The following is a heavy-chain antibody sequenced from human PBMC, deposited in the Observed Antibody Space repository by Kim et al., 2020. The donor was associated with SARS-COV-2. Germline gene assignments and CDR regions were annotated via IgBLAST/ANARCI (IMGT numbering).Heavy chain of an antibody. CDR1: GHTFSDSY. CDR2: VNINTGGT. CDR3: ARSKFETKVPSWGLYNYIYYGLDV. V-gene: IGHV1-2*02. Sequence: ASVKVSCKSSGHTFSDSYINWVRQAPGQGPEWMGWVNINTGGTEYVQKFQDRVTMTRDTSLNTAYMELSRLTSDDTAMYYCARSKFETKVPSWGLYNYIYYGLDVWGQGTTVTVSS. D-gene: IGHD5-12*01. J-gene: IGHJ6*02.